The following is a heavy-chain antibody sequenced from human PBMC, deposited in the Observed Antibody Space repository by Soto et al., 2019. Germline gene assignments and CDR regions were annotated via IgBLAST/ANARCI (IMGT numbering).Heavy chain of an antibody. Sequence: GGSLRLSCAASGFTFNSYAMTWVRQAPGKGLEWVSSIPYSGGSTYYAASVKGRISISRDDSKSIAYLQMSSLKTEDTAVYYCSSSKGTGWPHDYWGQGTLVTVSS. V-gene: IGHV3-23*01. CDR3: SSSKGTGWPHDY. CDR2: IPYSGGST. CDR1: GFTFNSYA. D-gene: IGHD3-9*01. J-gene: IGHJ4*02.